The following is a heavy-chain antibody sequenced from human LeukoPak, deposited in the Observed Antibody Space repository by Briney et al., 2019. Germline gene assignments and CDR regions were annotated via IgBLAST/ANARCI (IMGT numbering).Heavy chain of an antibody. CDR3: ARGGARYLDS. V-gene: IGHV3-7*01. Sequence: GGSLRLSCVASGFSFSSYTMSWVRQAPGKGREWVAKMKEEGSEIYYVDSVKGRFNICRDNAKNSLCLQMSSLTVEETAVYYCARGGARYLDSWGQGTLVTVSS. CDR2: MKEEGSEI. J-gene: IGHJ5*02. CDR1: GFSFSSYT. D-gene: IGHD3-9*01.